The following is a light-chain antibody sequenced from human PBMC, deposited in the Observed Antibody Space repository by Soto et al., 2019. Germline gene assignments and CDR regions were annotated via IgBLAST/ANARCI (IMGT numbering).Light chain of an antibody. CDR3: PQYYNVTLP. J-gene: IGKJ4*01. V-gene: IGKV1-33*01. CDR1: QSISSY. CDR2: DAS. Sequence: DIQMTQSPSSLSASVGDRDTITCRASQSISSYLNWYQQKPGKAPTLLIFDASDLQPGVPSRLSGSRSGTAFSFRISRLPLDDIAKYSCPQYYNVTLPVAGGTNVDI.